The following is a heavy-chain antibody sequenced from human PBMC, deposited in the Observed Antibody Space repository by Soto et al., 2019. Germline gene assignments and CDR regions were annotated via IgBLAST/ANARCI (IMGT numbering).Heavy chain of an antibody. D-gene: IGHD1-26*01. Sequence: EVQLVESGGGLVKPGGSLRLSCAASGFTFSSYSMNWVRQAPGKGLEWVSSISSSSSYIYYADSVKGRFTISRDNAKNSLYLQMNSLRAEDTAVYYCARDRRIVGTKKDYYGMDVWGQGTTVTVSS. V-gene: IGHV3-21*01. CDR1: GFTFSSYS. CDR2: ISSSSSYI. CDR3: ARDRRIVGTKKDYYGMDV. J-gene: IGHJ6*02.